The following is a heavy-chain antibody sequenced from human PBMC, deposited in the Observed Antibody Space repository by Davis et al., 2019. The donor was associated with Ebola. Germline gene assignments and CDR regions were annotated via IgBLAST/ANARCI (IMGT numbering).Heavy chain of an antibody. D-gene: IGHD6-13*01. CDR2: IIPIFGTA. CDR3: ARDRSSWPLDH. V-gene: IGHV1-69*06. Sequence: AASVKVSCKASGGTFSSYAISWVRQAPGQGLEWMGGIIPIFGTANYAQKFQGRVTITADKSTSTAYMELSSLRSEDTAVYYCARDRSSWPLDHWGQGTLVTVSS. J-gene: IGHJ4*02. CDR1: GGTFSSYA.